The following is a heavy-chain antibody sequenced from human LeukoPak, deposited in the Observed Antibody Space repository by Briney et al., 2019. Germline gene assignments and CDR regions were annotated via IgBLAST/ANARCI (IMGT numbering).Heavy chain of an antibody. CDR1: GYTFTSYG. D-gene: IGHD4-17*01. J-gene: IGHJ5*02. Sequence: ASVKVSCKASGYTFTSYGISWVRQAPGQGLEWMGWISAYNGNTNYAQKLQGRVTMTTDTSTSTAYMELRSLRSDDTALYYCATQVTVTPRGLFGPWGQGTLVTVSS. CDR3: ATQVTVTPRGLFGP. CDR2: ISAYNGNT. V-gene: IGHV1-18*01.